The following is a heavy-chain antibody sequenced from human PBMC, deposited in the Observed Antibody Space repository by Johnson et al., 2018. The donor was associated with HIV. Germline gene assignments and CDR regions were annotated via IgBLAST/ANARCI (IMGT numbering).Heavy chain of an antibody. J-gene: IGHJ3*02. CDR2: IKLDGSDK. V-gene: IGHV3-7*03. Sequence: VQLVESWGGLVQPGESLRLSCVVSGFTFGTYWMTWVRQAPGNGLEWVATIKLDGSDKYYLDSVKGRFTISRDNGRNSLYLQMNSLRAEDTAVYYCARKGDAFDIWGQGTKVTVSS. CDR1: GFTFGTYW. CDR3: ARKGDAFDI.